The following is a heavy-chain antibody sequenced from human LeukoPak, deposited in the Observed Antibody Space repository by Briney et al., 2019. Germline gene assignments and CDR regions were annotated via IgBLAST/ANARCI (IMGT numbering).Heavy chain of an antibody. V-gene: IGHV4-39*01. CDR1: GGSISSSSYY. CDR3: ARRGDYVYYYGMDV. D-gene: IGHD4-17*01. Sequence: SETLSLTCTVSGGSISSSSYYWGWIRLPQGKGLEWIGSIYYSGSTYYNPSLKSRVTISVDTSKNQFSLKLSSVTAADTAVYYCARRGDYVYYYGMDVWGQGTTVTVSS. J-gene: IGHJ6*02. CDR2: IYYSGST.